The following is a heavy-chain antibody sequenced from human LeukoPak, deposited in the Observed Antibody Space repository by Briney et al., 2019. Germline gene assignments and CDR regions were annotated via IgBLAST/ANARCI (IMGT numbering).Heavy chain of an antibody. V-gene: IGHV4-39*01. Sequence: SETLSLTCTVSGGSINNDSFYWGWIRQPPGTGLEWIGNMYYSGSTYYNPSLKSRLTISVDTSKNQFSLKLSSVTAADTAVYYCARTGVATSRYYYYAMDVWGQGTTVTVSS. D-gene: IGHD5-12*01. CDR1: GGSINNDSFY. J-gene: IGHJ6*02. CDR2: MYYSGST. CDR3: ARTGVATSRYYYYAMDV.